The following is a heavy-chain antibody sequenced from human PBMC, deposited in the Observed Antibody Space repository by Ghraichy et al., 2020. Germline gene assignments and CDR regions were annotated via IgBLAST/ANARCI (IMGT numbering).Heavy chain of an antibody. CDR1: GDSISTYY. CDR3: ARDPYYYNSGAGYSYGMDV. Sequence: SQTLSLTCTVSGDSISTYYWSWIRQPAGKGLEWIGRIYSSGTTNYNPSLKSRVTMSVDTSNNQFSLKLSSVTAADTAVYYCARDPYYYNSGAGYSYGMDVWGQGTTVTVSS. CDR2: IYSSGTT. V-gene: IGHV4-4*07. D-gene: IGHD3-10*01. J-gene: IGHJ6*02.